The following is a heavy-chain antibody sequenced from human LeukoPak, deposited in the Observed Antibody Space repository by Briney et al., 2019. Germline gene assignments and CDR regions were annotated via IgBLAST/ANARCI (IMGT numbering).Heavy chain of an antibody. CDR3: ASIVVVTAIRD. CDR1: RFTFSSYG. D-gene: IGHD2-21*02. J-gene: IGHJ4*02. V-gene: IGHV3-23*01. Sequence: GGSLRLSCAASRFTFSSYGMSWVRQAPGKGLEWVSAISGSGGSTYYADSVKGRFTISRDNSKNTLYLQMNSLRAEDTAVYYCASIVVVTAIRDWGQGTLVTVSS. CDR2: ISGSGGST.